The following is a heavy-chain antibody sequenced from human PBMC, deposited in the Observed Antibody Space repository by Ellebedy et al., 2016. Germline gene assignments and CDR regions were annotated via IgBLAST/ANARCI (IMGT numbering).Heavy chain of an antibody. V-gene: IGHV1-46*01. CDR2: INPSGGST. Sequence: ASVKVSXXASGYTFTSYYMHWVRQAPGQGLEWMGIINPSGGSTSYAQKFQGRVTMTRDTSTSTVYMELSSLRSEDTAVYYCARDINDSSGYYLIPGNYWGQGTLVTVSS. J-gene: IGHJ4*02. CDR3: ARDINDSSGYYLIPGNY. CDR1: GYTFTSYY. D-gene: IGHD3-22*01.